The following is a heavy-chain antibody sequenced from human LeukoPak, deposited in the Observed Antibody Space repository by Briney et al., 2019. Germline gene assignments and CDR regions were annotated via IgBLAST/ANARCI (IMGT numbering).Heavy chain of an antibody. J-gene: IGHJ5*02. V-gene: IGHV4-59*01. CDR3: ARGYDIVVAGRFDP. Sequence: SETLSLTCTVSGGSISSYYWSWIRQPPGKGLEWIGYIYYSGSTNYNPSLKSRVTISVDTSKNQFSLKLSSVTAADTAVYYCARGYDIVVAGRFDPWGQGTLVTVSS. D-gene: IGHD2-2*01. CDR1: GGSISSYY. CDR2: IYYSGST.